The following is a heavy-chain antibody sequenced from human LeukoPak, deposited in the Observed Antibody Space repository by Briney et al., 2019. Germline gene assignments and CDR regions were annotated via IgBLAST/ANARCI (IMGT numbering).Heavy chain of an antibody. J-gene: IGHJ4*02. Sequence: PGGSLRLSCAASGFTFSSYGMHWVRQAPGKGLEWVAVISYDGSNKYYADSVKGRFTISRDNSKNTLYLQMNSLRAEGTAVYYCAKDLGSGGGDDYWGQGTLVTVSS. CDR3: AKDLGSGGGDDY. V-gene: IGHV3-30*18. CDR1: GFTFSSYG. CDR2: ISYDGSNK. D-gene: IGHD3-16*01.